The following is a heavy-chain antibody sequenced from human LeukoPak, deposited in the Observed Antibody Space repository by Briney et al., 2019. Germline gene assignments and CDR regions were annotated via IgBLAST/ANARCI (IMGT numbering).Heavy chain of an antibody. CDR3: AKSTGAENYYYYYYMDV. V-gene: IGHV3-7*03. CDR1: GFTFSSYW. Sequence: GGSLRLSCAASGFTFSSYWMSWVRQAPGKGLEWVANIKEDGSEKYYVDSVKGRFTISRDNAKNSLYLQMNSLRAEDTAVYYCAKSTGAENYYYYYYMDVWGKGTTVTVSS. J-gene: IGHJ6*03. CDR2: IKEDGSEK.